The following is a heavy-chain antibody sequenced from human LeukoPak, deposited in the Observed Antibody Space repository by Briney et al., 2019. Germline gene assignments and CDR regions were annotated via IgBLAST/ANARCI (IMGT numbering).Heavy chain of an antibody. CDR2: ISGSAHKI. V-gene: IGHV3-23*01. CDR1: EFTLSSYA. J-gene: IGHJ4*02. D-gene: IGHD5-18*01. Sequence: PRGSLRLSCAASEFTLSSYAMSWVRQAPEKGLDWVSVISGSAHKIRYADSVKGRFTISRDNSENIVYLQMNNLRVEDTAVYYCAGRPTGYSSGYIHWGQGTLVTVSS. CDR3: AGRPTGYSSGYIH.